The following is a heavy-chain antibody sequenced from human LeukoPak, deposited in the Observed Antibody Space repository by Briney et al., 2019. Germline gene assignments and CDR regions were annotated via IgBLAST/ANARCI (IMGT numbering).Heavy chain of an antibody. Sequence: GGSLRLSCAASGFTFSSYAMSWVRQAPGKGLEWVSAMSGSGGSIYYADSVKGRFTISRDNSKNTLYLQMNSLKTEDTAVYYCTAGYDPSQDYWGQGTLVTVSS. D-gene: IGHD1-1*01. CDR3: TAGYDPSQDY. V-gene: IGHV3-23*01. CDR1: GFTFSSYA. CDR2: MSGSGGSI. J-gene: IGHJ4*02.